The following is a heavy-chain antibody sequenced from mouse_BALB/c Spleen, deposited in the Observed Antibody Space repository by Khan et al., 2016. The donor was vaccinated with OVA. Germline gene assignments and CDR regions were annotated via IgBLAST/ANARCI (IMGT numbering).Heavy chain of an antibody. CDR2: INTHSGVP. Sequence: QIQLVQSGPELKKPGETVRISCKASGYTFTTAGMQWVQKMPGKGLKWIGWINTHSGVPKYAEDFKGRFAFSLETSASIGYLQITNLKNDDTATYFCARGGAAFYRNDGGAMDYWGQGTSVTVSS. V-gene: IGHV9-4*02. CDR3: ARGGAAFYRNDGGAMDY. CDR1: GYTFTTAG. D-gene: IGHD2-14*01. J-gene: IGHJ4*01.